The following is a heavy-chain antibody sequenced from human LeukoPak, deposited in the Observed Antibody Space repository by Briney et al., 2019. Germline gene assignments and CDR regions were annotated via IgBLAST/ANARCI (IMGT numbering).Heavy chain of an antibody. CDR3: ARDPPHGDSGYFDY. D-gene: IGHD4-17*01. J-gene: IGHJ4*02. V-gene: IGHV1-18*01. CDR1: GYTFTSYG. CDR2: ISAYNGNT. Sequence: ASVKVSCKASGYTFTSYGISWVRQAPGQGLEWMGWISAYNGNTNYAQKLHGRVTMTTDTSTSTAYMELRSLRSDDTAVYYCARDPPHGDSGYFDYWGQGTLVTVSS.